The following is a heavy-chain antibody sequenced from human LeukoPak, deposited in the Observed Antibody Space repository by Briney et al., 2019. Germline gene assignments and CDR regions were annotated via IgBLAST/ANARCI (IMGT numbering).Heavy chain of an antibody. CDR1: GGSISSSSYY. J-gene: IGHJ5*02. Sequence: SETPSLTCTVSGGSISSSSYYWGWIRQPPGKGLEWIGSIYYSGSTYYNPSLKSRVTISVDTSKNQFSLKLSSVTAADTAVYYCARREYNWSDPWGQGTLVTVSS. CDR3: ARREYNWSDP. CDR2: IYYSGST. V-gene: IGHV4-39*01.